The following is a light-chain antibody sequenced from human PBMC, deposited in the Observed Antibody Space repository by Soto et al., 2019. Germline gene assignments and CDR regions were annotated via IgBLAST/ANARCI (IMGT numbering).Light chain of an antibody. CDR2: RNN. CDR3: GAWDDSLSAYVV. V-gene: IGLV1-47*01. CDR1: SSNLGSNY. J-gene: IGLJ2*01. Sequence: QSVLTQPPSASGTPGQRVTISCSGSSSNLGSNYVYWYQQLPGTAPKLLIYRNNQRPSGVPDRFSGSKSGTSASLAISGLRSEDEADYYCGAWDDSLSAYVVFGGGTKLTVL.